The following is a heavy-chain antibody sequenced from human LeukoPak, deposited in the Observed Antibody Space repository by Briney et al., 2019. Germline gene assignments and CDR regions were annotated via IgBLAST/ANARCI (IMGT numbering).Heavy chain of an antibody. Sequence: GASVKVSCKASGYTFTSYYMHWVRQAPGQGLEWMGIINPSGGSTSYAQKFQGRVTMTRDTSTSTVYMELSSLRSEDTAVYYCARAYCSGGSCYSLDYWGQGTLVTVSS. D-gene: IGHD2-15*01. CDR1: GYTFTSYY. CDR2: INPSGGST. CDR3: ARAYCSGGSCYSLDY. J-gene: IGHJ4*02. V-gene: IGHV1-46*01.